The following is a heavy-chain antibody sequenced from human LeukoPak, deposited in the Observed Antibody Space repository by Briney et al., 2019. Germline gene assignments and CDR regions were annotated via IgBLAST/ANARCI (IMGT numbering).Heavy chain of an antibody. Sequence: PGGSLRLSCAASGFTFSSYGMHWVRQAPGKGLEWVAFIRYDGGNEFYADSVKGRFTISRDNSKNTLYLQMNSLRVEDTAVYYCAKEDIVVGTGSGFDPWGRGTLVTVSS. CDR3: AKEDIVVGTGSGFDP. D-gene: IGHD2-2*01. J-gene: IGHJ5*02. V-gene: IGHV3-30*02. CDR1: GFTFSSYG. CDR2: IRYDGGNE.